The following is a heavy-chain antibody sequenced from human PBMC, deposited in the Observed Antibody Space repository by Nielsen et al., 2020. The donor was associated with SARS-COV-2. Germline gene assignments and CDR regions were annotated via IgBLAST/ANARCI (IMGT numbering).Heavy chain of an antibody. J-gene: IGHJ3*02. Sequence: GESLKISCAASGFSFNTHAMDWVRQAPGKGLEWVSGISGRGHKSFYADSVKGRFTISRDNSKNTVYLQMHSLRAEDTALYYCAKENFESTDYGEDAFDIWGQGTLVTVPS. CDR2: ISGRGHKS. CDR1: GFSFNTHA. CDR3: AKENFESTDYGEDAFDI. D-gene: IGHD4/OR15-4a*01. V-gene: IGHV3-23*01.